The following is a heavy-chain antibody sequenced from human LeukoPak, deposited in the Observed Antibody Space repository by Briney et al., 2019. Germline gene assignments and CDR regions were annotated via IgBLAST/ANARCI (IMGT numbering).Heavy chain of an antibody. CDR3: ARGQQLVRHWFDP. Sequence: SETLSLTCTVSGGSISSGYWSWIRQPPGKGLEWIGYIYYSGSTNYNPSLKSRVTISVDTSKNQFSLKLSSVTAADTAVYYCARGQQLVRHWFDPWGQGTLVTVSS. V-gene: IGHV4-59*12. CDR2: IYYSGST. CDR1: GGSISSGY. D-gene: IGHD6-6*01. J-gene: IGHJ5*02.